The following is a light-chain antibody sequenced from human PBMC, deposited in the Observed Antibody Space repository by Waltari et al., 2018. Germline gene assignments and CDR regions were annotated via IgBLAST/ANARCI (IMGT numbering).Light chain of an antibody. CDR2: DVS. V-gene: IGLV2-11*01. J-gene: IGLJ2*01. CDR3: CSYAGSSRV. Sequence: QSALTKPRSVSGSPGQSVTISCTGTSSDVGGYNYVSWYQQHPGKAPKLMIYDVSKRPSGVPDRFSGSKSGNTASLTISGLQAEDEADYFCCSYAGSSRVFGGGTKLTVL. CDR1: SSDVGGYNY.